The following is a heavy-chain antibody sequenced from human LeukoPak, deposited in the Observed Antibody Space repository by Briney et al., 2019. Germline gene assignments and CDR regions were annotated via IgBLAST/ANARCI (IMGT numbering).Heavy chain of an antibody. CDR1: GGTFSSYA. V-gene: IGHV1-69*05. D-gene: IGHD2-2*01. CDR2: IIPIFGTA. CDR3: ASPRHIVVVPAAQLAAFDI. J-gene: IGHJ3*02. Sequence: SVKVSCKASGGTFSSYAISWVRQAPGQGLEWMGGIIPIFGTANYAQKFQGRVTITTDESTSTAYMELSSLRSEDTAVYYCASPRHIVVVPAAQLAAFDIWGQGTMVTVSS.